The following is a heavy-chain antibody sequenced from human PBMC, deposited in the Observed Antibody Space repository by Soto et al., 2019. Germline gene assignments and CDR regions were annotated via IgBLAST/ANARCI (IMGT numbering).Heavy chain of an antibody. J-gene: IGHJ4*02. V-gene: IGHV3-30-3*01. CDR2: IAYDGTIK. Sequence: QVQLVESGGGVVQPGRSLRLSCAASGFTFSRYPMHWVRQAPGKGLEWVAVIAYDGTIKLYADSVKGRFTISRDDSKNTLYLQMNSLRIEDTAVYYCARDKIRGALDFLDDWGQGTLVTVSS. CDR1: GFTFSRYP. CDR3: ARDKIRGALDFLDD.